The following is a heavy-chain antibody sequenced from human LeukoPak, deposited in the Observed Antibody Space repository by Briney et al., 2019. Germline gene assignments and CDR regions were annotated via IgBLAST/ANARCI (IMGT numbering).Heavy chain of an antibody. J-gene: IGHJ4*02. D-gene: IGHD5-18*01. CDR2: IVPNNGDT. CDR3: TRPTTVDTAMAYDY. V-gene: IGHV1-2*02. CDR1: GYTFTVYY. Sequence: ASVKVSCKASGYTFTVYYIHWVRQAPGQGLEWMGWIVPNNGDTHYAQKFQGRVTMTRDTSISTAYMELSRLTSDDTAVYYCTRPTTVDTAMAYDYWGQGTLVTVSS.